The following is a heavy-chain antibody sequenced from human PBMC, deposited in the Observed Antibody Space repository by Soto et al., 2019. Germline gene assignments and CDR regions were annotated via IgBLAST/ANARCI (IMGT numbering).Heavy chain of an antibody. D-gene: IGHD3-10*01. CDR3: ARDGPMDRAFDI. J-gene: IGHJ3*02. CDR2: ISAYNGNT. Sequence: GSSVKDSCKAPGYTFTSNGLCWVRQAPGQGLEWMGWISAYNGNTNYAQKLQGRVTMTTDTSTSTAYMELRSLRSDDTAVYYCARDGPMDRAFDIWGQGTMVTVSS. V-gene: IGHV1-18*01. CDR1: GYTFTSNG.